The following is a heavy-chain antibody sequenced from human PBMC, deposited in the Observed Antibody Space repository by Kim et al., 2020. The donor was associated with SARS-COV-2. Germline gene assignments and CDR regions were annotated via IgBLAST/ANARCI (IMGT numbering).Heavy chain of an antibody. CDR3: ARLGPLGMGY. J-gene: IGHJ4*02. Sequence: DTRYSPSFQGQVTISADKSISTAYLQWSSLKASDTAMYYCARLGPLGMGYWGQGTLVTVSS. V-gene: IGHV5-51*01. CDR2: DT. D-gene: IGHD7-27*01.